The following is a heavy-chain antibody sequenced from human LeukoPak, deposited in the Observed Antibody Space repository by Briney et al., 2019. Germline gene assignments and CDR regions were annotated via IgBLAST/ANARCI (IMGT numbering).Heavy chain of an antibody. D-gene: IGHD3-10*01. V-gene: IGHV1-69*06. CDR1: GGTFSSYA. Sequence: SVKVSCKASGGTFSSYAISWVRQAPGQGLEWMGGIIPIFGTANYAQKFQGRVTITADKSTSTAYMGLSSLRSEDTAVYYCARGRSNYYGSGSYYPYPSNHFDYWGQGTLVTVSS. CDR2: IIPIFGTA. CDR3: ARGRSNYYGSGSYYPYPSNHFDY. J-gene: IGHJ4*02.